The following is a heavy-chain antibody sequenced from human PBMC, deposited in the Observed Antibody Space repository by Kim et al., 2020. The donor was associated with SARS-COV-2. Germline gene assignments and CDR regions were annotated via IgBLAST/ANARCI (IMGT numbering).Heavy chain of an antibody. J-gene: IGHJ5*02. CDR1: GGSISSGGYY. Sequence: SETLSLTCTVSGGSISSGGYYWSWIRQHPGKGLEWIGYIYFSGSTYYNPSLKSRVTISVDTSKNQFSLKLSSVTAADTAVYYCARFPPTTVTWGNWFDPWGQGTLVTVSS. D-gene: IGHD4-17*01. CDR2: IYFSGST. CDR3: ARFPPTTVTWGNWFDP. V-gene: IGHV4-31*03.